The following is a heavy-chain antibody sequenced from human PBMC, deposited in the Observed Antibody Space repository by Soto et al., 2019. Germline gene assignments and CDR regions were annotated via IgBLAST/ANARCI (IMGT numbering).Heavy chain of an antibody. J-gene: IGHJ4*02. CDR3: ARVAKQQMVREFDY. D-gene: IGHD5-12*01. CDR2: ISTSSSYT. Sequence: GGSLRLSCAASGFTFSDYYMSWIRQAPGTGQEWVSYISTSSSYTKYADSVKGRFTISRDNAKNSVYLQMNSLRVEDTAMYYYARVAKQQMVREFDYWGQGILVTVSS. CDR1: GFTFSDYY. V-gene: IGHV3-11*06.